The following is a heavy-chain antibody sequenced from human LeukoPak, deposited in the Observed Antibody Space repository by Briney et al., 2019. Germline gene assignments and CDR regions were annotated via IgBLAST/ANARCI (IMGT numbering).Heavy chain of an antibody. D-gene: IGHD6-6*01. V-gene: IGHV4-59*01. CDR1: GGSFSGYY. CDR3: ARRHVQYSSSSDPYYFDY. Sequence: SETLSLTCAVYGGSFSGYYWSWIRQPPGKGLEWIGYLDYSGSTKYNPSLKSRVTISVDTSKNQFSLRLSSVTAADTAVYYCARRHVQYSSSSDPYYFDYWGQGTLVTVSS. J-gene: IGHJ4*02. CDR2: LDYSGST.